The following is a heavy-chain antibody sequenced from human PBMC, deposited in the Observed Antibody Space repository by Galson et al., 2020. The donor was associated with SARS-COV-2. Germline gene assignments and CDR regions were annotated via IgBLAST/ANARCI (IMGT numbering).Heavy chain of an antibody. D-gene: IGHD6-13*01. V-gene: IGHV3-11*06. CDR1: GFTFRDYY. Sequence: SCAASGFTFRDYYMTWIRQAPGKGLEWVSYISSSSDYTNYPDSVKGRFTISRDNAKNSLYLQMNSLRVEDTAVYYCATSWYGAFHIWGQGTMVNVSS. CDR3: ATSWYGAFHI. J-gene: IGHJ3*02. CDR2: ISSSSDYT.